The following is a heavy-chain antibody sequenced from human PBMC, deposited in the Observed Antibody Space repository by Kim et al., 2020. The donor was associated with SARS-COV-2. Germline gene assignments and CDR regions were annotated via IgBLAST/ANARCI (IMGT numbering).Heavy chain of an antibody. D-gene: IGHD3-10*01. CDR3: AGFGESKYYYYYGMDV. J-gene: IGHJ6*02. Sequence: SLKSRVTISVDTSKNQFSLKLSSVTAADTAVYYCAGFGESKYYYYYGMDVWGQGTTVTVSS. V-gene: IGHV4-39*01.